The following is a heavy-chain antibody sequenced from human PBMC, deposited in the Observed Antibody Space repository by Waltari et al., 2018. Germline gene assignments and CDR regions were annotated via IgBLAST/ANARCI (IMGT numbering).Heavy chain of an antibody. D-gene: IGHD3-10*01. CDR3: AKADFGNPYWFFDL. J-gene: IGHJ2*01. CDR2: ITADGRSR. V-gene: IGHV3-23*01. Sequence: EGQLLESGGGLVQTGGSLRLSCAASGFLFSIYPMTWVRQAPVKGLEWVSTITADGRSRNYADSVKGRFTISRDNSKNILDLQMNTLRAEDTAVYFCAKADFGNPYWFFDLWGRGTLLTVSS. CDR1: GFLFSIYP.